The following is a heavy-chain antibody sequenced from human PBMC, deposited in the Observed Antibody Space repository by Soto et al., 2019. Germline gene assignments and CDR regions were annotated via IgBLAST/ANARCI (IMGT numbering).Heavy chain of an antibody. D-gene: IGHD6-13*01. J-gene: IGHJ4*02. V-gene: IGHV4-59*11. CDR2: VYYTGTT. CDR3: ARDLAAVPRAFDY. Sequence: SETLSLTCTVSGGSISGHYWIWVRQPPGKGLEWIGSVYYTGTTDYNPSLKSRVTISVDTSKTQFSLNLRSVTAADTAVYYCARDLAAVPRAFDYWGRGTLVTVSS. CDR1: GGSISGHY.